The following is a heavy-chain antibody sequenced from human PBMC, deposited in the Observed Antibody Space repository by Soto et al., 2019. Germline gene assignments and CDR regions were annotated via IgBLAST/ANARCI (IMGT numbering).Heavy chain of an antibody. D-gene: IGHD2-2*01. CDR2: IKQDGSEK. V-gene: IGHV3-7*01. J-gene: IGHJ4*02. CDR3: ARPYCSSTSCYEGFAY. Sequence: GGSLRLSCAASGFTFSSYWMSWVRQAPGKGLEWVANIKQDGSEKYYVDSVKGRFTISRDNAKNSLYLQMNSLRAEDTAVYYCARPYCSSTSCYEGFAYWGQAPLVTVPS. CDR1: GFTFSSYW.